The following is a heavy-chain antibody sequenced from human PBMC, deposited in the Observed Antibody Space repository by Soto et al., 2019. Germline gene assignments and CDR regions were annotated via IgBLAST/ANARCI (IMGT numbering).Heavy chain of an antibody. CDR2: INAYNGDT. CDR1: GYTFTNYG. CDR3: AKAARAASDAFDI. V-gene: IGHV1-18*01. D-gene: IGHD2-15*01. J-gene: IGHJ3*02. Sequence: QFQLVQSGAEVRKPGASVKVSCKTSGYTFTNYGVTWVRQAPGQGLEWMGWINAYNGDTKSAQKVQGRVTLTTDTSTSTAYMELRSLRSDDTALYYCAKAARAASDAFDIWGQGTMVTVSS.